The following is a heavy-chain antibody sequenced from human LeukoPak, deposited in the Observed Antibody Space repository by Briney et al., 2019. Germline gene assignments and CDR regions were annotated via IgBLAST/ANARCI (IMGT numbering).Heavy chain of an antibody. Sequence: GASVEVSCKASGYTFTGYYMHWVRQAPGQGLEWMGWINPNSGDTKYSEDFQGRLSITRDTSASTVYMALSSLTSEDMAVYYCARDVTGDYSNAWDWQSYYFDYWGQGTLVTVSS. V-gene: IGHV1-2*02. J-gene: IGHJ4*02. CDR2: INPNSGDT. CDR1: GYTFTGYY. CDR3: ARDVTGDYSNAWDWQSYYFDY. D-gene: IGHD6-19*01.